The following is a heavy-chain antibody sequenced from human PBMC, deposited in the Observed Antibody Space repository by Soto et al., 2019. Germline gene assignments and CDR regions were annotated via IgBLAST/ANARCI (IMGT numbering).Heavy chain of an antibody. J-gene: IGHJ6*02. V-gene: IGHV1-8*01. CDR3: ARRVAVAGTNYYYYGMDV. D-gene: IGHD6-19*01. Sequence: GASVKVSCKASGYTFTSYDINWVRQATGQGLEWMGWMNPNSGNTGYAQKFQGRVTMTRNTSISTAYMELSSLRSEDTAVYYCARRVAVAGTNYYYYGMDVWGQGTTVTVSS. CDR2: MNPNSGNT. CDR1: GYTFTSYD.